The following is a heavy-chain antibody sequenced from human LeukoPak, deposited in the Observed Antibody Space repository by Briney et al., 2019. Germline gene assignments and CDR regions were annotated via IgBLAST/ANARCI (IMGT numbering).Heavy chain of an antibody. CDR1: GGSISSGGYY. CDR3: ASRSSSWSAFDI. Sequence: SETLSLTCTVSGGSISSGGYYWSCIRQHPGKGLEWIGYIYYSGSTYYNPSLKSRVTISVDKSKNQFSLKLSSVTAADTAVYYCASRSSSWSAFDIWGQGAMVTVSS. J-gene: IGHJ3*02. CDR2: IYYSGST. D-gene: IGHD6-13*01. V-gene: IGHV4-31*03.